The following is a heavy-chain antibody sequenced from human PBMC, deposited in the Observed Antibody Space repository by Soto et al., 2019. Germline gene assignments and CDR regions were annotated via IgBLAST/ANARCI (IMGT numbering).Heavy chain of an antibody. D-gene: IGHD2-8*01. V-gene: IGHV3-23*01. CDR3: AKEGGYCTNGVCYQDY. J-gene: IGHJ4*02. CDR2: ISGSGGST. Sequence: EVQLLESGGGLVQPGGSLRLSCAASGFTFSSYAMSWVRQAPGKGLEWVSAISGSGGSTYYADSVKGRFTISRDNSKNPLYLQMNSLRAEDTAVYYCAKEGGYCTNGVCYQDYWGQGTLVTVSS. CDR1: GFTFSSYA.